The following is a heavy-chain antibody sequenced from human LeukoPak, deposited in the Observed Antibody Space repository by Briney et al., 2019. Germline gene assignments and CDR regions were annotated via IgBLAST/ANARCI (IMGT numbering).Heavy chain of an antibody. V-gene: IGHV4-34*01. CDR2: INHSGST. Sequence: PSETLSLTCAVYGGSFSGYYWSCIRQPPGKGLEWIGEINHSGSTNYNPSLKSRVTISVDTSKNQFSLKLSSVTAADTAVYYCARASPRSYYYYGMDVWGQGTTVTVSS. CDR3: ARASPRSYYYYGMDV. D-gene: IGHD3-16*02. CDR1: GGSFSGYY. J-gene: IGHJ6*02.